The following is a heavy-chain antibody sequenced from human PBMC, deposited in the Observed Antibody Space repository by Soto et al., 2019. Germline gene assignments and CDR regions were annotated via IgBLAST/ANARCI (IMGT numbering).Heavy chain of an antibody. Sequence: ASVKVSCKASGYTFTGYYMHWVRQAPGQGLEWMGWINPNSGGTNYAQKFQGRVTMTRDTSISTAYMELSRLRSDDTAVYYCARVRARGVVPAALPFDYWGKGTLVTVSS. CDR1: GYTFTGYY. D-gene: IGHD2-2*01. CDR3: ARVRARGVVPAALPFDY. J-gene: IGHJ4*02. CDR2: INPNSGGT. V-gene: IGHV1-2*02.